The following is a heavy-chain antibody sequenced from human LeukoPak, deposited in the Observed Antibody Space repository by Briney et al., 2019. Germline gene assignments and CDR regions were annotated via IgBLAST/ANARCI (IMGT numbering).Heavy chain of an antibody. CDR3: TTAPAAYTFDY. V-gene: IGHV3-15*04. CDR2: IESETDGGTT. Sequence: PGGSLRLSCAASGFTFSNAWMSWVRQAPGKGLEWVGRIESETDGGTTEYAAPVKGRFTISRDDSKNTLYLQMSSLKTEDTAVYYCTTAPAAYTFDYWGQGTLVTVSS. J-gene: IGHJ4*02. CDR1: GFTFSNAW. D-gene: IGHD3-16*01.